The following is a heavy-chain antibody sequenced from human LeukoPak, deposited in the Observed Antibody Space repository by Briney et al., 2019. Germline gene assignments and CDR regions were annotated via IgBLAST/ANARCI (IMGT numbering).Heavy chain of an antibody. D-gene: IGHD3-16*01. CDR3: ARAPIPYDRSRTDYRFDP. CDR2: ISPDGSIT. J-gene: IGHJ5*02. CDR1: GFTFSSYW. V-gene: IGHV3-74*01. Sequence: GALRLSCAASGFTFSSYWMHWVRQAPGKGLVWVSRISPDGSITTYADSVKGRFTISRDNAKNTLYLQMNSLRAEDTAVYYCARAPIPYDRSRTDYRFDPWGQGTLVTVAS.